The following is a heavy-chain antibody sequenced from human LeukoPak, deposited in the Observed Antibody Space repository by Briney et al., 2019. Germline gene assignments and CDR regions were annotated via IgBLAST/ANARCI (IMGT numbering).Heavy chain of an antibody. Sequence: QPGGSLRLSCAASGLTFSIYAMSWVCQAPGKGLEWVSAISSSGDSSYYADSVKGRFTISRDNSKNTLYLQMNSLRAEDTAVYYCAKDPVPYYYDSSGHAFDYWGQGTLVTVSS. CDR1: GLTFSIYA. CDR3: AKDPVPYYYDSSGHAFDY. J-gene: IGHJ4*02. V-gene: IGHV3-23*01. D-gene: IGHD3-22*01. CDR2: ISSSGDSS.